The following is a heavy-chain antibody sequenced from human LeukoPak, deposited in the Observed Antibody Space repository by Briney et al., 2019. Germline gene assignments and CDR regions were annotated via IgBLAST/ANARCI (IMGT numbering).Heavy chain of an antibody. D-gene: IGHD4-17*01. Sequence: GASVKVSCKASGYTFTNYNTQWVRQAPGQGLEWMGWISPGTGNTKYSQKFQGRVTITRDTSANTAYMELSSLRSEDTAIYYCARGASYGDFAFDIWGQGTTVAVSS. J-gene: IGHJ3*02. CDR2: ISPGTGNT. V-gene: IGHV1-3*01. CDR3: ARGASYGDFAFDI. CDR1: GYTFTNYN.